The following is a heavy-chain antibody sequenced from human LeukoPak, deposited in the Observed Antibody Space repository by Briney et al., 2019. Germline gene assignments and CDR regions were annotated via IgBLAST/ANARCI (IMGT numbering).Heavy chain of an antibody. J-gene: IGHJ4*02. CDR1: GFALRSHW. V-gene: IGHV3-7*01. Sequence: GGSLRLSCAASGFALRSHWMSWVRQAPGKGLEWVANINQDGSEQNYLGSVRGRFSISRDNTRNSVILQMNSLRAEDTAVYYCARDWRDDYATVLDYWGQGSLVIVSS. D-gene: IGHD4-17*01. CDR2: INQDGSEQ. CDR3: ARDWRDDYATVLDY.